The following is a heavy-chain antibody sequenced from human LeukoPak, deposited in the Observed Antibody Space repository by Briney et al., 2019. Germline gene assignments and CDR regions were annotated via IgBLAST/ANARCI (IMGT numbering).Heavy chain of an antibody. CDR1: GFTFSSYA. D-gene: IGHD4-23*01. CDR2: ISFDGSNK. V-gene: IGHV3-30-3*01. CDR3: ARAPTVVSYFDY. J-gene: IGHJ4*02. Sequence: GGSLRLSCAASGFTFSSYAMHWVRQAPGKGLEWVAVISFDGSNKSYADSVKGRFTISRDNSKNTLYVQMNSLRAEDTAVYYCARAPTVVSYFDYWGQGTLVTVSS.